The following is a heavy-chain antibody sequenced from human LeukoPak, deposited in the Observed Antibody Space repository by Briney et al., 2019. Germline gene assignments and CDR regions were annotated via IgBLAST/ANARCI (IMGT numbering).Heavy chain of an antibody. CDR2: IKQDGSEK. J-gene: IGHJ4*02. V-gene: IGHV3-7*01. D-gene: IGHD3-22*01. CDR3: AFHSSGYFG. Sequence: GGSLRLSCAASGFSFNSDWMDWVRQAPGKGLEWVANIKQDGSEKYYVDSVKGRFTISRDNAKNSLYLQMNSLRAEDAAVYYCAFHSSGYFGWGQGALVTVSS. CDR1: GFSFNSDW.